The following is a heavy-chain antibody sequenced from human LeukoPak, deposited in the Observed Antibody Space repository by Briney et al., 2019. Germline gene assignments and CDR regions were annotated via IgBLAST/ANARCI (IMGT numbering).Heavy chain of an antibody. J-gene: IGHJ4*02. CDR1: GFTFSNYA. CDR2: IGGSSGST. Sequence: GGSLRLSCAASGFTFSNYAMTWVRQAPGKGLEWVSTIGGSSGSTYYADSVKGRFTISRDNSKNTLYLQMNSLRAEDTAAYYCAKPSGSFSGWGQGTLVTVSS. D-gene: IGHD1-26*01. V-gene: IGHV3-23*01. CDR3: AKPSGSFSG.